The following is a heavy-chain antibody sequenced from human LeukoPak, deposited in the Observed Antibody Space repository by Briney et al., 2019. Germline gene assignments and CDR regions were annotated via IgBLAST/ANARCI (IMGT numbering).Heavy chain of an antibody. Sequence: GGSLRLSCAASGFTFSSYGMHWVRQAPGKGLEWVAVISYDGSDKYYADSLEGRFTISRDNANNSLFLQMNSLRAEDTAVYYCARDPDIFWGHGTLVTVSS. CDR3: ARDPDIF. V-gene: IGHV3-30*03. CDR1: GFTFSSYG. CDR2: ISYDGSDK. D-gene: IGHD3-9*01. J-gene: IGHJ4*01.